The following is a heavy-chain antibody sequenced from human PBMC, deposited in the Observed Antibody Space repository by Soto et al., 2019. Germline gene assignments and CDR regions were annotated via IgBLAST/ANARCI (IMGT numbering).Heavy chain of an antibody. Sequence: TSETLSLTCAVSGDSVTSNVWWSWVRQPPGKGLEWIGEAYHNGLTDYNPSLKSRVTMSVDTFKNEFSLKLTSLTAADTAIYYCARDAAVPGESDRFDYWGQGTLVTVSS. CDR2: AYHNGLT. D-gene: IGHD6-19*01. CDR1: GDSVTSNVW. V-gene: IGHV4-4*02. CDR3: ARDAAVPGESDRFDY. J-gene: IGHJ4*02.